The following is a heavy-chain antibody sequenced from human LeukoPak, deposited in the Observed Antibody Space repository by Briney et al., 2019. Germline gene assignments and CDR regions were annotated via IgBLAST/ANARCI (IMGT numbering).Heavy chain of an antibody. CDR2: IYSGGST. CDR1: GFTVSSNY. J-gene: IGHJ4*02. CDR3: ARALAVAGTGGHY. V-gene: IGHV3-53*01. Sequence: PGGSLRLSCAASGFTVSSNYMSWVRQAPGKGLEWVSVIYSGGSTYYADSVKGRFTISRDNSKNTLYLQMNSLRAEDTAVYYCARALAVAGTGGHYWGQGTLVTVSP. D-gene: IGHD6-19*01.